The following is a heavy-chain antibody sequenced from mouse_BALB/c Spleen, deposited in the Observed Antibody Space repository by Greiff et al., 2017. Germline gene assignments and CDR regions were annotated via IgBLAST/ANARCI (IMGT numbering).Heavy chain of an antibody. V-gene: IGHV2-9*02. J-gene: IGHJ3*01. Sequence: VMLVESGPGLVAPSQSLSITCTVSGFSLTSYGVHWVRQPPGKGLEWLGVIWAGGSTNYNSALMSRLSISKDNSKSQVFLKLNSLQTDDTATYYCAKRANWGSFAYWGQGTLVTVSA. CDR3: AKRANWGSFAY. CDR1: GFSLTSYG. D-gene: IGHD4-1*01. CDR2: IWAGGST.